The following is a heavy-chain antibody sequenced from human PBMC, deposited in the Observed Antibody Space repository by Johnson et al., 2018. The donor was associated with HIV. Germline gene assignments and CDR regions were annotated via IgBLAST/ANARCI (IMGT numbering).Heavy chain of an antibody. D-gene: IGHD3-10*01. V-gene: IGHV3-66*02. CDR2: MSSGDNT. Sequence: VQLVESGGGVVQPGGSLRLSCATSGFSVSSNYMSWVRQAPGKGLEWVSVMSSGDNTHYADSVKGRFTISRDNSKNTLYLQMKSLRTEDTAVYYCARVLVRGPYPGYAFDIWGQGTMVTVSS. J-gene: IGHJ3*02. CDR1: GFSVSSNY. CDR3: ARVLVRGPYPGYAFDI.